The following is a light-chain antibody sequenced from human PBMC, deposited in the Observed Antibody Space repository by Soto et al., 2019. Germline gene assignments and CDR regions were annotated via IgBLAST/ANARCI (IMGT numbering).Light chain of an antibody. CDR3: LQALHTRGT. Sequence: DIVMTQSPLSLPVTPVELASISCRSSQSLLNSNGYNYLDCYLQKPGQSPQLLIYFGSNRASGVADRFSGIGSWTDFKLKISRVQAEDVGVYYCLQALHTRGTFGVGTKVEIK. V-gene: IGKV2-28*01. CDR2: FGS. CDR1: QSLLNSNGYNY. J-gene: IGKJ4*01.